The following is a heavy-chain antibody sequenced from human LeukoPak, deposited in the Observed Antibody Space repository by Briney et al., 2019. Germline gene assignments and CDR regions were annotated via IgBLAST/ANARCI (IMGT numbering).Heavy chain of an antibody. CDR3: ARGARVVGYLGEQYYFDY. D-gene: IGHD1-26*01. Sequence: GGSLRLSCAASGFTVSSNYMSWVRQAPGKGLEWVSLISWDGGSTYYADSVKGRFTISRDNSKNSLYLQMNSLRAEDTALYYCARGARVVGYLGEQYYFDYWGQGTLVTVSS. J-gene: IGHJ4*02. CDR1: GFTVSSNY. V-gene: IGHV3-43D*03. CDR2: ISWDGGST.